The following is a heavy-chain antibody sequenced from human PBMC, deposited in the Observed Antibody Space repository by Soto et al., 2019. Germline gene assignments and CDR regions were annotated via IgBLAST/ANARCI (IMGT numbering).Heavy chain of an antibody. V-gene: IGHV3-49*03. Sequence: PGGSLRLSCTGSGFSFGDYAMSWLRQAPGKGLEWVSFIRSKAYGATTDYVASVKGRFTISRDDSKSIAYLQMNSLNTEDTAVYYCTRVIGYCSGPGCSQSYYYMDVWGKGTTVTVSS. CDR2: IRSKAYGATT. CDR3: TRVIGYCSGPGCSQSYYYMDV. CDR1: GFSFGDYA. D-gene: IGHD2-15*01. J-gene: IGHJ6*03.